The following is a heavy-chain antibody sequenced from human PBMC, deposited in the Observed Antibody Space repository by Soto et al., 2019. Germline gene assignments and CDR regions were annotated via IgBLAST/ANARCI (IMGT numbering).Heavy chain of an antibody. CDR3: AGGGIVVVPAAFTRGWFDP. Sequence: QVQLVQSGAEVKKPRSSVKVSCKASGGTFSSYAISWVRQAPGQGLEWMGGIIPIFGTANYAQKFQGRVTITADESTSTAYMELSSLRSEDTAVYYCAGGGIVVVPAAFTRGWFDPWGQGTLVTVSS. J-gene: IGHJ5*02. D-gene: IGHD2-2*01. CDR1: GGTFSSYA. CDR2: IIPIFGTA. V-gene: IGHV1-69*01.